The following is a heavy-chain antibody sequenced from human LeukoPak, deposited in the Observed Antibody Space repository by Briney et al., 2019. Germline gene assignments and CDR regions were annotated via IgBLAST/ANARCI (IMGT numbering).Heavy chain of an antibody. CDR2: IRSSSSYI. D-gene: IGHD3-22*01. CDR3: ARDQEYYYDSSGSVDY. J-gene: IGHJ4*02. CDR1: GFTFSSYS. V-gene: IGHV3-21*01. Sequence: GGSLRLSCAASGFTFSSYSMNWVRQAPGKGLEWVSSIRSSSSYIYYADSVKGRFTISRDNAKNSLYLQMNSLRAEDTAVYYCARDQEYYYDSSGSVDYWGQGTLVTVSS.